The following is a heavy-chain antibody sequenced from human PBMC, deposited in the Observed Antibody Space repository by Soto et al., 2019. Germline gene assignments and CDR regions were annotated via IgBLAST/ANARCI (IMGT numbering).Heavy chain of an antibody. D-gene: IGHD5-12*01. CDR2: ISGYNGKT. V-gene: IGHV1-18*01. CDR3: ARDSGGYDSDHYFDY. CDR1: GYTFTSYG. Sequence: ASVKVSCKASGYTFTSYGISWVRQAPGQGLEWMGWISGYNGKTNYAQKVQDRVTMTTDTSTGTAYMELRSLRSDDTAVYYCARDSGGYDSDHYFDYWGQGTLVTVSS. J-gene: IGHJ4*02.